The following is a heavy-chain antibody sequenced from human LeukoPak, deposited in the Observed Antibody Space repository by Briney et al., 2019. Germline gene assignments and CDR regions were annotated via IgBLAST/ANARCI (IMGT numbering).Heavy chain of an antibody. Sequence: GGSLRLSCAATGFTFSFHAMHWVRQAPGKGLEWVAVIWNDGSNKYYADSVKGRFTISRDNSKNTLHLQMNSLRADDTAVYYCARDGGGNSPDYWGQGTLVSVSS. J-gene: IGHJ4*02. CDR2: IWNDGSNK. V-gene: IGHV3-33*08. D-gene: IGHD4-23*01. CDR3: ARDGGGNSPDY. CDR1: GFTFSFHA.